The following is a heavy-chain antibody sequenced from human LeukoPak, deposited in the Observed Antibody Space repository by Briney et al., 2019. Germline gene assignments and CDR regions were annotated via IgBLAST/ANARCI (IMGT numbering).Heavy chain of an antibody. Sequence: KPSETLSLTCAVYGGSFSGYYWSWIRQPAGKGLEWIGRIYTSGSTNYNPSLKSRVTISVDTSKNQFSLKLSSVTAADTAVYYCARAPTTPYYYYMDVWGKGSTVTVSS. V-gene: IGHV4-59*10. CDR3: ARAPTTPYYYYMDV. CDR2: IYTSGST. J-gene: IGHJ6*03. D-gene: IGHD4-11*01. CDR1: GGSFSGYY.